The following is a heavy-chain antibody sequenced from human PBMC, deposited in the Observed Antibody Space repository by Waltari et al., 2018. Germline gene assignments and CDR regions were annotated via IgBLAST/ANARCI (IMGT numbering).Heavy chain of an antibody. D-gene: IGHD5-18*01. V-gene: IGHV3-30*18. CDR2: ISYDGSNK. CDR3: AKDDSYGFDY. J-gene: IGHJ4*02. CDR1: GFTFSRYG. Sequence: QVQLVESGGGVVQPGRSLRLSCAASGFTFSRYGMHWVRQAPGKGLEWVAVISYDGSNKYYADSVKGRFTISRDNSKNTLYLQMNSLRAEDTAVYYCAKDDSYGFDYWGQGTLVTVSS.